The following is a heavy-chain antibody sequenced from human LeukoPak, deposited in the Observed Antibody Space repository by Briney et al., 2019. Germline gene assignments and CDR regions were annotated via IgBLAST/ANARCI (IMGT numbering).Heavy chain of an antibody. D-gene: IGHD6-19*01. CDR2: ISAYNGNT. Sequence: ASVKVSCKASGYTFTSYGISWVRQAPGQGLEWMGWISAYNGNTNYAQKLQGRVTMTTDTSTSTAYMELSSLRSEDTAVYYCASVGEGGYSSGWYGDYWGQGTLVTVSS. J-gene: IGHJ4*02. CDR3: ASVGEGGYSSGWYGDY. V-gene: IGHV1-18*01. CDR1: GYTFTSYG.